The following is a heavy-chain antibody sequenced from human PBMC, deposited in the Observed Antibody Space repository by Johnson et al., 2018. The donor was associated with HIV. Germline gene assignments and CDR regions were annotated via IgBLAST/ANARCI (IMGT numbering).Heavy chain of an antibody. CDR3: AKAPPLSTHDYDAFDV. CDR1: GFTFTNYA. CDR2: IPYDANNK. J-gene: IGHJ3*01. D-gene: IGHD5-12*01. Sequence: QVQLVESGGGVVQPGRSLRLSCAASGFTFTNYAMYWVRQAPGKGLEWVTSIPYDANNKYYADSVKGRLTISRDNSKNTLYLQMNSLRAEDTAVYYCAKAPPLSTHDYDAFDVWGQGTMVTVSS. V-gene: IGHV3-30*14.